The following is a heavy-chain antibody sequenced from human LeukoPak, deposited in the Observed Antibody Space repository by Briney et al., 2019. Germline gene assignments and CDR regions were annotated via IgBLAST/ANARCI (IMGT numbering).Heavy chain of an antibody. CDR3: ASLYYDSSGYPYFDY. D-gene: IGHD3-22*01. V-gene: IGHV4-61*02. Sequence: YPSETLSLTCTVSGGSISSGSYYWSWIRQPAGKGLEWIGRIYTGGSTNYNPSLKSRVTISVDTSKNQFSLKLSSVTAADTAVYYCASLYYDSSGYPYFDYWGQGTLVTVSS. CDR1: GGSISSGSYY. CDR2: IYTGGST. J-gene: IGHJ4*02.